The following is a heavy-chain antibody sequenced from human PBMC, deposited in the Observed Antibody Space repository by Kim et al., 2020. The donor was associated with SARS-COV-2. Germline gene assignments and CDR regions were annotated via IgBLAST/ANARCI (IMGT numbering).Heavy chain of an antibody. V-gene: IGHV7-4-1*02. CDR3: ARDRDGYNSDAFDI. Sequence: AQGFTGRFVFSLDTSVSTAYLRISSLKAEDTAVYYCARDRDGYNSDAFDIWGQGTMVTVSS. D-gene: IGHD5-12*01. J-gene: IGHJ3*02.